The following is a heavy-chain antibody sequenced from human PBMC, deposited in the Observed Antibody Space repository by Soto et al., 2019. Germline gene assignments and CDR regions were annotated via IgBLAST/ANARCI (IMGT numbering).Heavy chain of an antibody. V-gene: IGHV4-31*03. CDR2: VYYSASP. Sequence: SETLSLTCTVSGGSISSGGYYWSWIRQRPGKGLEWIGYVYYSASPHYNPSLKSRLSMSMDTSKNQFSLNLGSLTVADTAVYFCARGEGYCSTGNCLYYDFWGQGTLVTVSS. CDR1: GGSISSGGYY. CDR3: ARGEGYCSTGNCLYYDF. J-gene: IGHJ4*02. D-gene: IGHD2-15*01.